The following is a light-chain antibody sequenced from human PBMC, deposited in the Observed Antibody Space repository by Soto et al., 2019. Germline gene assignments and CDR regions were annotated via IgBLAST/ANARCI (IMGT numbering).Light chain of an antibody. CDR2: DAS. J-gene: IGKJ4*01. CDR3: QQANSFPHT. V-gene: IGKV1-12*01. CDR1: QGIGSW. Sequence: DIQMTQSPSSVSASVGDRVTITCRASQGIGSWLAWYQQKPGKALNLLIYDASKLHSGVPSRFSGSGSGTDFSLTISSLQPEDFATYYCQQANSFPHTFGGGTKVEI.